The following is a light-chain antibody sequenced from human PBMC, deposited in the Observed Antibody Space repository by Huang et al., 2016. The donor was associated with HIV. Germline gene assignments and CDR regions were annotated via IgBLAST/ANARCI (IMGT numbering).Light chain of an antibody. Sequence: DIVMTQSPDSLAVSLGERATINCKSSQSVLYSSNNKNYLAWYQQKPGQPPKLLIYWASTRESGVPERFSGSGSGTDFTLTISSLQAEDVAAYYCQQYYSSPPTFGGGTKVEIK. CDR1: QSVLYSSNNKNY. J-gene: IGKJ4*01. CDR3: QQYYSSPPT. CDR2: WAS. V-gene: IGKV4-1*01.